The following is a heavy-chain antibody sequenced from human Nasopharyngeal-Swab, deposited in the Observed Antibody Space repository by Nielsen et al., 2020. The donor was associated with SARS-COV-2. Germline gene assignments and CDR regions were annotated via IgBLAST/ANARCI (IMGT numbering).Heavy chain of an antibody. CDR3: ARIHFVVGRGYFYGMDV. V-gene: IGHV1-69*04. CDR2: INHILGIA. CDR1: GGTFNSYA. D-gene: IGHD2-21*01. Sequence: SVKVSCKASGGTFNSYAISWVRQAPGQGLEWVGRINHILGIADYAEKFEGRVSITADKSTTTAHMELGSLRPEDTALYYCARIHFVVGRGYFYGMDVWGQGTTVTVSS. J-gene: IGHJ6*02.